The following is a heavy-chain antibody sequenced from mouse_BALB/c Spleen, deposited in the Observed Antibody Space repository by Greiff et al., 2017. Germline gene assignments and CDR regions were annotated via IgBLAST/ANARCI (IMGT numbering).Heavy chain of an antibody. CDR3: ARGGMINAMDY. CDR2: IYPGSGNT. D-gene: IGHD2-4*01. CDR1: GYTFTDYY. V-gene: IGHV1-77*01. J-gene: IGHJ4*01. Sequence: QVQLKESGAELARPGASVKLSCKASGYTFTDYYINWVKQRTGQGLEWIGEIYPGSGNTYYNEKFKGKATLTADKSSSTAYMQLSSLTSEDSAVYFCARGGMINAMDYWGQGTSVTVSS.